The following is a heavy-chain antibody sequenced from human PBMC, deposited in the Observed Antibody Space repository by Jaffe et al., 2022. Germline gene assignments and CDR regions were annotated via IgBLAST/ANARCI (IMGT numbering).Heavy chain of an antibody. V-gene: IGHV6-1*01. CDR1: GDSVSSNSAS. CDR3: ARGNILKKGFDY. J-gene: IGHJ4*02. Sequence: QVQLQQSGPGLVTPSQTLSVTCDISGDSVSSNSASWNWIRQSPSRGLEWLGRTYCQSKWYNEYAESVKSRITINPDTSKNQFSLQLNSLTPEDTAIYYCARGNILKKGFDYWGQGTLVTVSS. CDR2: TYCQSKWYN. D-gene: IGHD2-2*02.